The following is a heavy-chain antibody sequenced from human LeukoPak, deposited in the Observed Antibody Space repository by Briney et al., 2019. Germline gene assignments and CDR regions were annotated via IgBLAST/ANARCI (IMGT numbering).Heavy chain of an antibody. Sequence: ASVKVSCKASGYSFTGYYMHWVRQAPGQGLEWMGWINPNSGGTRYAQKFQGRVTVTRDTSISTTYMELSSLRSDDTAVYYCARGLAAAGVYWFDPWGQGTLVTVSS. V-gene: IGHV1-2*02. CDR3: ARGLAAAGVYWFDP. CDR2: INPNSGGT. D-gene: IGHD6-13*01. J-gene: IGHJ5*02. CDR1: GYSFTGYY.